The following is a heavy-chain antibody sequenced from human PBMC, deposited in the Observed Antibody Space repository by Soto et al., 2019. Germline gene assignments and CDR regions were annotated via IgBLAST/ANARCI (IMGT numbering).Heavy chain of an antibody. V-gene: IGHV4-31*03. CDR2: IYYSGST. D-gene: IGHD1-20*01. Sequence: QVQLQESGPGLVKPSQTLSLTCTVSGGSISSGGYYWSWIRQHPGKGLEWIGYIYYSGSTYYNPSLKSRVTLSVDTSKNQFSLKLSSVTAADTAVYYCARSGNWNHDAFDIWGQWTMVTVSS. CDR3: ARSGNWNHDAFDI. J-gene: IGHJ3*02. CDR1: GGSISSGGYY.